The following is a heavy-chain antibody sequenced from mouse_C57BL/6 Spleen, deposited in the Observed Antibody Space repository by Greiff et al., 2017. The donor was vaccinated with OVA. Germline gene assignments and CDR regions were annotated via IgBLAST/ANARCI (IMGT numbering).Heavy chain of an antibody. CDR3: ARYDYGSSYCCDY. V-gene: IGHV1-22*01. CDR1: GYTFTDYN. D-gene: IGHD1-1*01. Sequence: VQLQQSGPELVKPGASVKMSCKASGYTFTDYNMHWVKQSHGKSLEWIGYINPNNGGTSYNQKFKGKATLTVNKSSSTAYMERRSLTSEDSAVEYCARYDYGSSYCCDYWGQGTTLTVSS. J-gene: IGHJ2*01. CDR2: INPNNGGT.